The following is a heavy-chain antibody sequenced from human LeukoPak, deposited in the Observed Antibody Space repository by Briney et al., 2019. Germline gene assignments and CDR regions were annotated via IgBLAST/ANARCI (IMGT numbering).Heavy chain of an antibody. CDR2: IKQDGSEK. CDR3: ARNRLPTYYYYYMDV. V-gene: IGHV3-7*01. D-gene: IGHD5/OR15-5a*01. J-gene: IGHJ6*03. CDR1: GFTFSSYW. Sequence: GGSLRLSCAASGFTFSSYWMSWVRQAPGKGLEWVANIKQDGSEKYYVDSVKGRFTISRDNAKNSLYLQMNSLRAEDTAVYYCARNRLPTYYYYYMDVWGKGTTVTVSS.